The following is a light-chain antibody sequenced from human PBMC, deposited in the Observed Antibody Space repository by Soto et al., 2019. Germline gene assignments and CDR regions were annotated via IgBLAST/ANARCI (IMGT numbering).Light chain of an antibody. J-gene: IGKJ1*01. V-gene: IGKV3-20*01. CDR3: QQYGGSPRT. CDR1: QSVGQS. CDR2: GAS. Sequence: EVVLTQSPGARSLSPGERATLSCRASQSVGQSLAWYQQRPGQAPRXLISGASTRETGIPDRISGSGSGTEFTLTISRLEPEDFAVYYCQQYGGSPRTFGQGTQVDIK.